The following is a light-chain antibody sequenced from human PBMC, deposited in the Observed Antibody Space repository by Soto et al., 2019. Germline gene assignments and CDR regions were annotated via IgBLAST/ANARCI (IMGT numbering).Light chain of an antibody. Sequence: DIQMTQSPSTLSASVGDRVTIICRASQNIGSWLAWYQQKPGKAPNLLIYKASSLEGGVPSRFSGSGSGTEFTLTISSLQPDDFATYYCQQYNSYSQWTFGQGTKVEIK. CDR3: QQYNSYSQWT. V-gene: IGKV1-5*03. CDR1: QNIGSW. CDR2: KAS. J-gene: IGKJ1*01.